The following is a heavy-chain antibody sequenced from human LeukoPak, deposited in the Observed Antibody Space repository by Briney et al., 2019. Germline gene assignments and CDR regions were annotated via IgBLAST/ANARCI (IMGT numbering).Heavy chain of an antibody. CDR1: GYTFTSYD. Sequence: ASVKVSCKASGYTFTSYDINWVRQAPGQGLEWMGWMNPNSGNTGYAQKFQGRVTITRSTSISTAYMELSSLRSEDTALYYCARGASRSFDYWGQGTLVTVSS. CDR3: ARGASRSFDY. CDR2: MNPNSGNT. V-gene: IGHV1-8*03. D-gene: IGHD6-6*01. J-gene: IGHJ4*02.